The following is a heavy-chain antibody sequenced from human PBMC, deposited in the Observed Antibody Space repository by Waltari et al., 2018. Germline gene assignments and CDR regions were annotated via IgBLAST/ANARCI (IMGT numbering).Heavy chain of an antibody. CDR3: ASGKIAAAQDY. J-gene: IGHJ4*02. CDR1: GGTFTSYA. V-gene: IGHV1-69*12. Sequence: QVQLVQSGAEVKKPGSSLQVSCKASGGTFTSYAIICVRPAPGQGLEWMGGIIHSLCTANYAQKFQGRVTITADESTSTAYMELSSRRSEDTAVYYCASGKIAAAQDYWGQGTLVTVSS. CDR2: IIHSLCTA. D-gene: IGHD6-13*01.